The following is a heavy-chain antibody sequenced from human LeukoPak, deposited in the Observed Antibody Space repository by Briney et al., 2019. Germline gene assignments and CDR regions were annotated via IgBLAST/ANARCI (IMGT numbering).Heavy chain of an antibody. CDR2: ISSTSGFI. CDR3: YGPDYIDL. D-gene: IGHD5-12*01. Sequence: PGGSLRLSCAASGFDFSSDSMNWVRQAPGKGLEWVSSISSTSGFISYADSLKGRFTISRDNAKSTVYLEMNSLTAEDTAFYCGYGPDYIDLWGQGTPATVSS. V-gene: IGHV3-21*06. CDR1: GFDFSSDS. J-gene: IGHJ4*02.